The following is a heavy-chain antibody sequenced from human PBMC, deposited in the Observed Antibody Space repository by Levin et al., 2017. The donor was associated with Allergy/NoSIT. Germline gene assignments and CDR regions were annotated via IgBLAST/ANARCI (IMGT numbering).Heavy chain of an antibody. CDR1: GYSFTSYW. J-gene: IGHJ3*02. D-gene: IGHD4-17*01. Sequence: GGSLRLSCKGSGYSFTSYWIGWVRQMPGKGLEWMGIIYPGDSDTRYSPAFQGQVTISADKSISTAYLQWSSLKASDTAIYYCARPNTVTTDPFDIWGQGTMVTGSS. CDR3: ARPNTVTTDPFDI. CDR2: IYPGDSDT. V-gene: IGHV5-51*01.